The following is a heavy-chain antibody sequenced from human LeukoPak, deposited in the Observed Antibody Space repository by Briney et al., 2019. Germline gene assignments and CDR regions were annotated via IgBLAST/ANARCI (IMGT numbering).Heavy chain of an antibody. CDR2: IYTSGGT. CDR1: GGSFSSGSYY. D-gene: IGHD3-9*01. V-gene: IGHV4-61*02. Sequence: SETLSLTCTVSGGSFSSGSYYWSWIRQPAGKGLEWIGRIYTSGGTNYNPPLRSRVTMSVDTSKNQFSLRLSSVTAADTAVYYCARDDRGDILTGYYLGAFDIWGQGTMVTVSS. J-gene: IGHJ3*02. CDR3: ARDDRGDILTGYYLGAFDI.